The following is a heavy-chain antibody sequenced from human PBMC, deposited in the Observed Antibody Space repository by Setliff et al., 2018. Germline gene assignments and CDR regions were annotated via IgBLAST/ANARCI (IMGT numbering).Heavy chain of an antibody. CDR2: VYSNGNK. CDR3: ANGWRNFDY. CDR1: GGSISTYY. Sequence: SETLSLTCTVSGGSISTYYWSWIRQPPGKGLEWIGYVYSNGNKDFNPSLKSRVAFSVDTSQNHVSLKLSSVTPADTAVYFCANGWRNFDYWGQGILVTVSS. V-gene: IGHV4-59*01. J-gene: IGHJ4*01. D-gene: IGHD6-19*01.